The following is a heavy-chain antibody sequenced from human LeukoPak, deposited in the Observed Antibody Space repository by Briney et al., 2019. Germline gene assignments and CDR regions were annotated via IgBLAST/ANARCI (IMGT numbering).Heavy chain of an antibody. Sequence: GRSLRLSCAASGVTFSSYAMHCVRQAPGKGLEWVAVISYDGSNKYYADSVKGRFTISRDNSKNTLYLKMNSLRAEDTAVYYCAKCPGSANCYTGFDYWGQGTLVTVSS. CDR1: GVTFSSYA. D-gene: IGHD2-2*02. CDR3: AKCPGSANCYTGFDY. J-gene: IGHJ4*02. V-gene: IGHV3-30*04. CDR2: ISYDGSNK.